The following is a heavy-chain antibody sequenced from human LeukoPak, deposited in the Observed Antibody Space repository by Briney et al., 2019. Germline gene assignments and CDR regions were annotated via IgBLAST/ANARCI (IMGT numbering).Heavy chain of an antibody. CDR1: GGSISGYH. V-gene: IGHV4-34*01. CDR2: INHSGST. J-gene: IGHJ4*02. CDR3: ARVKVDYVWGSYRYTSASAFDY. D-gene: IGHD3-16*02. Sequence: SETLSLTCVVSGGSISGYHWSWIRQPPGKGLEWIGEINHSGSTNYNPSLKSRVTISVDTSKNQFSLKLSSVTAADTAVYYCARVKVDYVWGSYRYTSASAFDYWGQGTLVTVSS.